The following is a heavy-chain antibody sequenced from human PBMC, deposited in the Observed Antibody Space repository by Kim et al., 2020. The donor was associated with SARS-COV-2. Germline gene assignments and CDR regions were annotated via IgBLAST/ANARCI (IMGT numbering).Heavy chain of an antibody. V-gene: IGHV4-34*01. Sequence: YDPALTSRVTISVDKSKNQCSLKLSSVTAADTAVYYCARVDIVLTGGYDYWGQGTLVTVSS. CDR3: ARVDIVLTGGYDY. D-gene: IGHD2-8*01. J-gene: IGHJ4*02.